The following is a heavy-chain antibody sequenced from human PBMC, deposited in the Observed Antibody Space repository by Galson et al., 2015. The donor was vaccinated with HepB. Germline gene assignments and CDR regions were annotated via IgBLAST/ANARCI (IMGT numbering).Heavy chain of an antibody. D-gene: IGHD5-18*01. CDR3: TTDRGYSYGLGSYYYYGMDV. V-gene: IGHV3-15*01. CDR1: GFTFSNAW. CDR2: IKSKTDGGTT. Sequence: SLRLSCAASGFTFSNAWMSWVRQAPGKGLEWVGRIKSKTDGGTTDYAAPVKGRFTISRDDSKNTLYLQMNSLKTEDTAVYYCTTDRGYSYGLGSYYYYGMDVWGQGTTVTVSS. J-gene: IGHJ6*02.